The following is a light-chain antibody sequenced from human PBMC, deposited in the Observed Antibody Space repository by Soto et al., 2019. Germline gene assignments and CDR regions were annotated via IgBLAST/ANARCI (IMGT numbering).Light chain of an antibody. CDR3: SSYTSSSSLPLYV. J-gene: IGLJ1*01. CDR1: SSDVGGYNY. V-gene: IGLV2-14*01. Sequence: LTQPASVSWSPGQSITISCTGTSSDVGGYNYVSWYQQHPGKAPKLMIYEVSNRPSGVSNRFSGSKSGNTASLTISGLQAEDEADYYCSSYTSSSSLPLYVFGTGTKVTVL. CDR2: EVS.